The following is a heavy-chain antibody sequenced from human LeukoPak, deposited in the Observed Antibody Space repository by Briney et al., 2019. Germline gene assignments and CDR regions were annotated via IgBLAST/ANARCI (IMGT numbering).Heavy chain of an antibody. D-gene: IGHD5-18*01. Sequence: ASVKVSCKASGYNFRNYGIGWVRQAPRQGLEWMGWITAGNGNTNYAHMVQGRVTMKTDTSPRTAYMELRSLSSYDTAVYFCARDSARGYSYGYNAFDIWGQGTMVTVSS. J-gene: IGHJ3*02. V-gene: IGHV1-18*01. CDR3: ARDSARGYSYGYNAFDI. CDR2: ITAGNGNT. CDR1: GYNFRNYG.